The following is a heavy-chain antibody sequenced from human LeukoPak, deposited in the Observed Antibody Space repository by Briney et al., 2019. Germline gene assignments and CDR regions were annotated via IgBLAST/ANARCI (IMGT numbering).Heavy chain of an antibody. CDR3: ARDNGSGSYYRWFDP. CDR1: GGSISSYY. CDR2: IYYSGST. Sequence: SETLSLTCTVSGGSISSYYWSWIRQPPGKGLEWIGYIYYSGSTNYNPSLKSRVTISVDTSKNQFSLKLSSVTAADTAVYYCARDNGSGSYYRWFDPWGQGTLVTVSS. J-gene: IGHJ5*02. D-gene: IGHD3-10*01. V-gene: IGHV4-59*01.